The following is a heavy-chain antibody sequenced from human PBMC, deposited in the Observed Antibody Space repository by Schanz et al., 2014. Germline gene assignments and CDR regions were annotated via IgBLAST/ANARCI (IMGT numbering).Heavy chain of an antibody. CDR1: GFIFSNFA. CDR2: ISGNGAAT. V-gene: IGHV3-23*04. Sequence: EVQLVESGGGLVQPGGSLRLSCAASGFIFSNFAMEWVRQAPGKGLEWVSAISGNGAATYYADSVKGRFTFSRDNSNNLHFLHMPTLTADDTTTYYATNEASDDYNSVPDPWGQGALVTVSS. J-gene: IGHJ5*02. CDR3: TNEASDDYNSVPDP. D-gene: IGHD4-4*01.